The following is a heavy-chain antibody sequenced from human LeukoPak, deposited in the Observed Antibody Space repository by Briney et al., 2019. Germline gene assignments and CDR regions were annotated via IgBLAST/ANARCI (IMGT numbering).Heavy chain of an antibody. V-gene: IGHV1-69*13. J-gene: IGHJ6*02. CDR1: GGTFSSYA. D-gene: IGHD3-10*01. CDR2: IIPIFGTA. CDR3: ASPVTMVRGVISPYYYGMDV. Sequence: SVKVSCKASGGTFSSYAISWVRQAPGQGLEWMGGIIPIFGTANYAQKFQGRVTITADESTSTVYMELSSLRSEDTAVYYCASPVTMVRGVISPYYYGMDVWGQGTTVTVSS.